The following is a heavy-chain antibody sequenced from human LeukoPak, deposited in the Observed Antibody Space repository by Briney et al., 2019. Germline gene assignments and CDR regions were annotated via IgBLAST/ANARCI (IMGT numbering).Heavy chain of an antibody. V-gene: IGHV4-34*01. CDR2: INHSGST. Sequence: KPSETLSLTRAVYGGSFSGYYWSWIRQPPGKGLEWIGEINHSGSTNYNPSLKSRVTISVDTSKNQFSLKLSSVTAADTAVHYCAIPMSQYSSSSRRALHSQQYFQHWGQGTLVTVSS. CDR1: GGSFSGYY. J-gene: IGHJ1*01. D-gene: IGHD6-6*01. CDR3: AIPMSQYSSSSRRALHSQQYFQH.